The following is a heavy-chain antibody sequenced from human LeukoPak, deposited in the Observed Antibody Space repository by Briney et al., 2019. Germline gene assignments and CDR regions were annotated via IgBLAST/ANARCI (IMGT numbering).Heavy chain of an antibody. J-gene: IGHJ5*02. CDR3: VNRGGSGYYR. V-gene: IGHV3-21*06. CDR1: GFTFSSYS. CDR2: ISSSSSYI. Sequence: GGSLRLSCAASGFTFSSYSMNWVRQAPGKRLEWVSSISSSSSYIYYADSVKGRFTISRDNAKNLLYLQMNSLRAEDTAVYYCVNRGGSGYYRWGQGTLVTVSS. D-gene: IGHD6-19*01.